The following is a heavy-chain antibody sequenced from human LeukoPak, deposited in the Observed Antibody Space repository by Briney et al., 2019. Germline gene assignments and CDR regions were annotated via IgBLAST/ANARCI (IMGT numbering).Heavy chain of an antibody. J-gene: IGHJ2*01. D-gene: IGHD6-19*01. Sequence: PSETLPLTCTVSGGSISSYYWSWIRQPPGKGLEWIAYVYYTGTTNFNPSLKSRFSISVDASRNQLSLRLTSVTAADTAVYYCARLRRVTVATYNYYYLDLWGRGTLVTVSS. CDR3: ARLRRVTVATYNYYYLDL. CDR2: VYYTGTT. V-gene: IGHV4-59*01. CDR1: GGSISSYY.